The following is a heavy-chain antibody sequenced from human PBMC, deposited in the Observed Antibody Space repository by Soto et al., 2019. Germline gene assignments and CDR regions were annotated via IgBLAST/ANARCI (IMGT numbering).Heavy chain of an antibody. CDR3: AGRSSLARVQVYFGEISNYNWFDP. CDR1: NDSISSAIYY. Sequence: QLQLQESGPGLVKPSETLSLTCTDSNDSISSAIYYWGWIRQPPGKGLEWIGSIYHSGSTYYNPSLQGRVTISVDTSKNQFSLKLSSVTAADTAVYFCAGRSSLARVQVYFGEISNYNWFDPWGQGTLVTVSS. V-gene: IGHV4-39*01. J-gene: IGHJ5*02. CDR2: IYHSGST. D-gene: IGHD3-10*01.